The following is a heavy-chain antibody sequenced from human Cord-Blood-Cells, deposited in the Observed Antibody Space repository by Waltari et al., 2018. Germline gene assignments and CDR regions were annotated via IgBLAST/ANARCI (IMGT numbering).Heavy chain of an antibody. D-gene: IGHD4-17*01. CDR1: GYTFTSYY. CDR3: ARDSGHGDYDY. CDR2: INPSGGST. Sequence: QVQLVQSGAEVKKPGASVKVSCKASGYTFTSYYIHWVRQAPGQGLEWMGIINPSGGSTSYAQKFQGRVTMTRDTSTSTVYMELSSLRSEDTAVYYCARDSGHGDYDYWGQGTLVTVSS. J-gene: IGHJ4*02. V-gene: IGHV1-46*01.